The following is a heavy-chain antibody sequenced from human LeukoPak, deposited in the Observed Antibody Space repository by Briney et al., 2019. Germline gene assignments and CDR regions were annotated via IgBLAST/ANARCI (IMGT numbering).Heavy chain of an antibody. CDR3: AKETWATNFYSLFDP. CDR2: IGGSSGST. V-gene: IGHV3-23*01. D-gene: IGHD4-11*01. CDR1: TFTLSTYG. J-gene: IGHJ5*02. Sequence: GGSLRLSCAASTFTLSTYGMSWVRQAPGKGLEWVSAIGGSSGSTHYADSVKGRFTISRDDSKNTLYLHMNSLRAEDTAIYYCAKETWATNFYSLFDPWGQGTLVTVSS.